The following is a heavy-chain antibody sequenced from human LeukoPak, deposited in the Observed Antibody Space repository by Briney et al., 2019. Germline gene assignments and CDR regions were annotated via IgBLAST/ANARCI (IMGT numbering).Heavy chain of an antibody. CDR2: IIPILGIA. J-gene: IGHJ4*02. CDR3: ARDYGDSSYYFDY. Sequence: GASVKVSCKASGGTFSGYAISWMRQAPGQGLEWMGRIIPILGIANYAQKFQGRVTITADKSTSTAYMELSSLRSEDTAVYYCARDYGDSSYYFDYWGQGTLVTVSS. D-gene: IGHD4-17*01. V-gene: IGHV1-69*04. CDR1: GGTFSGYA.